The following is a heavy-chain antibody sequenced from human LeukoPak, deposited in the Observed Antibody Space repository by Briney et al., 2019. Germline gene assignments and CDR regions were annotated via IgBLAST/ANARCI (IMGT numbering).Heavy chain of an antibody. CDR2: IYTSGST. D-gene: IGHD3-22*01. J-gene: IGHJ5*02. CDR3: ARDKSYYDRSGYYPGGKFDP. V-gene: IGHV4-4*07. CDR1: GGSISSYY. Sequence: SETLSLTCTVSGGSISSYYWSWIRQPAGKGLEWIGRIYTSGSTNYNPSLKSRVTMSVDTSKNQFSLKLSSVTAADTAVYYCARDKSYYDRSGYYPGGKFDPWGQGTLVTVSS.